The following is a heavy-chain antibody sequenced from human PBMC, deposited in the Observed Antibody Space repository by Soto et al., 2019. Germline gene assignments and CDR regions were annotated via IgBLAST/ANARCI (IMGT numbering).Heavy chain of an antibody. CDR1: GGTFNNYA. CDR2: IIPLFGTT. D-gene: IGHD1-26*01. V-gene: IGHV1-69*06. J-gene: IGHJ4*02. Sequence: QVQLVQSGAEVKKPGSSVKVSCKASGGTFNNYAISWVRQAPGQGLEWMGGIIPLFGTTNYAQKFQGRVTITAVKSTSTAYMELSSLRSDDTAVYYCARLIGEGYSGTYGLDYWGQGTLVTVSS. CDR3: ARLIGEGYSGTYGLDY.